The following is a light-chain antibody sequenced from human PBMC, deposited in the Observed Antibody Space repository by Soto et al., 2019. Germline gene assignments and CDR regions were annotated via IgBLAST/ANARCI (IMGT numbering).Light chain of an antibody. CDR3: QQRGNWPRT. CDR1: QSVSSY. J-gene: IGKJ2*01. CDR2: GAS. V-gene: IGKV3-11*01. Sequence: EIVLTQSPATLSLSPGERATLSCRASQSVSSYLAWYQQKPGQAPRLLIYGASNRATDIPARFSGSGSGTDFTLTIISLESEDFAVSYCQQRGNWPRTFGQGTKLEIK.